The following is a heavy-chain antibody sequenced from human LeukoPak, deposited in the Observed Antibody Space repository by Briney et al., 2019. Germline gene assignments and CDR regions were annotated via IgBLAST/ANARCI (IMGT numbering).Heavy chain of an antibody. CDR3: AREGIAVAGRNWFDP. CDR2: ISAYNGNT. V-gene: IGHV1-18*01. D-gene: IGHD6-19*01. Sequence: ASVKVSCKASGYSFTSNVISWVRQAPGQGLEWMGWISAYNGNTNYAQKLQGRVTMTTDTSTSTAYMELRSLRSDDTAVYYCAREGIAVAGRNWFDPWGQGTLVTVSS. J-gene: IGHJ5*02. CDR1: GYSFTSNV.